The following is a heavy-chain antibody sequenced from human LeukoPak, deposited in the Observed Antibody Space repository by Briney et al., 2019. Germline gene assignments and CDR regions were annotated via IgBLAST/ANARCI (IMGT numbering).Heavy chain of an antibody. V-gene: IGHV1-18*01. CDR3: ARARDSSGYYFPFDY. D-gene: IGHD3-22*01. CDR2: ISAYNGNT. J-gene: IGHJ4*02. Sequence: ASVKVSCKASGYTFTSYGISWVRQAPGQGLEWMGWISAYNGNTNYAQKLQGRVTMTTDTSTSTAYMELSSLRSEDTAVYYCARARDSSGYYFPFDYWGQGTLVTVSS. CDR1: GYTFTSYG.